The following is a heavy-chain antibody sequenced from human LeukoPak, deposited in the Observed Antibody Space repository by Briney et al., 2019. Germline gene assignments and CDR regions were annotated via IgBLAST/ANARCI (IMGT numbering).Heavy chain of an antibody. D-gene: IGHD3-10*01. J-gene: IGHJ4*02. Sequence: SETLSLTCTVSGGSISSYYWSWIRQPPGKGLEWIGYIYYSGSTNYNPSLKSRVTISVDTSKNQFSLKLSSVTAADTAVYYCARSVTRGLLSYWGQGTLVTVPS. CDR3: ARSVTRGLLSY. CDR1: GGSISSYY. CDR2: IYYSGST. V-gene: IGHV4-59*08.